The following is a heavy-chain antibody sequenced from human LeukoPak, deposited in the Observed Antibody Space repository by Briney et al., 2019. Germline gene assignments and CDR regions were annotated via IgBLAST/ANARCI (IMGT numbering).Heavy chain of an antibody. CDR1: GGSFSGYY. J-gene: IGHJ5*02. CDR3: ATFTVAGSGGQEGWFDP. Sequence: PSETLSLTCAVYGGSFSGYYWSWIRQPPGKGPGWIGEINHSGSTNYNPSLKSRVTISVDTSKNQFSLKLSSVTAADTAVYYCATFTVAGSGGQEGWFDPWGQGTLVTVSS. V-gene: IGHV4-34*01. CDR2: INHSGST. D-gene: IGHD6-19*01.